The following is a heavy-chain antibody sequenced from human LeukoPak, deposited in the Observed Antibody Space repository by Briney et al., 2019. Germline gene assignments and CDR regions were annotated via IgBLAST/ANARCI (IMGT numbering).Heavy chain of an antibody. Sequence: GASVKVSCKASGYTFTGYYMHWVRQAPGQGLEWMGWINPNSGGTNYAQKFQGRVTMTRDTSISTAYMELGRLRSDDTAVYYCARDYGDYAGLWFDPWGQGTLVTVSS. CDR1: GYTFTGYY. J-gene: IGHJ5*02. CDR2: INPNSGGT. V-gene: IGHV1-2*02. CDR3: ARDYGDYAGLWFDP. D-gene: IGHD4-17*01.